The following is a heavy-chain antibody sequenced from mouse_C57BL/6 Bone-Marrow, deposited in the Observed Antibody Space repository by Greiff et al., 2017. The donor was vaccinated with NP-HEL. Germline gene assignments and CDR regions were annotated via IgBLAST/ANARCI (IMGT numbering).Heavy chain of an antibody. CDR2: INPNNGGT. CDR1: GYTFTDYY. J-gene: IGHJ1*03. CDR3: ARSYDYYWYIDD. V-gene: IGHV1-26*01. Sequence: VQLQQSGPELVKPGASVKISCKASGYTFTDYYMNWVKQSHGKSLEWIGDINPNNGGTSYNQKVKGKATLTVDKSSSTAYMELRSLTSEDSAVYYCARSYDYYWYIDDWGTGTTVTVSS. D-gene: IGHD2-4*01.